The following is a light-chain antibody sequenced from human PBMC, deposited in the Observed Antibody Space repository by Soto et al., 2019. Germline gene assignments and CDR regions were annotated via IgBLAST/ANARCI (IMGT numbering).Light chain of an antibody. CDR3: QHRMNWPLT. J-gene: IGKJ5*01. CDR1: QSVSTN. CDR2: DAS. Sequence: VMTQSPGTLSVSPGETATLSCGTSQSVSTNLAWYQQKPGQPPRLLIYDASTRATGIPARFRGSGSGTEFTLTISSLEPEDIAVYYCQHRMNWPLTFGQGTRLEIK. V-gene: IGKV3D-15*01.